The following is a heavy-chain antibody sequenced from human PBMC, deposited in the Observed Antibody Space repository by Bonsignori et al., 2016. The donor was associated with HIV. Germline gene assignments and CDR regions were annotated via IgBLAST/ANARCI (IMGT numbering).Heavy chain of an antibody. CDR3: AKHPRMVGPPTDD. V-gene: IGHV3-23*01. J-gene: IGHJ4*02. D-gene: IGHD1-26*01. Sequence: WIRQPPGKGLEWVSTISDSGGNTYYADSVKGRFTISRDNSKNTLSLHLNSLRAEDTAVYYCAKHPRMVGPPTDDWGQGTLVTVSS. CDR2: ISDSGGNT.